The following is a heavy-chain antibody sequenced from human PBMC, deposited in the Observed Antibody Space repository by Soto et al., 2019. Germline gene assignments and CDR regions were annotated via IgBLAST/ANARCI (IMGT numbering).Heavy chain of an antibody. CDR1: GGSISSGDYY. CDR2: IYYSGST. D-gene: IGHD3-22*01. J-gene: IGHJ4*02. CDR3: ATLTYYYDSSGYYPIFDY. Sequence: SETLSLTCTVSGGSISSGDYYWSWIRQPPGKGLEWIGYIYYSGSTYYNPSLKSRVTISVDTSKNQFSLKLSSVTAADTAVYYCATLTYYYDSSGYYPIFDYWGQGTLVTVSS. V-gene: IGHV4-31*03.